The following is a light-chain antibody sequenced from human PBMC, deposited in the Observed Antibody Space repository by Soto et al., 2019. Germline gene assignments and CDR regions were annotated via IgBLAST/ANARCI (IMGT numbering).Light chain of an antibody. Sequence: DIQMTQSPSTLSASVGDRVTITCRASQTISSWLAWYQQKPGKAPKLLIYAASTLESGVSSRFSGRGSGTEFTLTINSLQPEDFATYYCQQYKSYLRTCGQGTKVDIK. CDR2: AAS. CDR3: QQYKSYLRT. J-gene: IGKJ1*01. CDR1: QTISSW. V-gene: IGKV1-5*01.